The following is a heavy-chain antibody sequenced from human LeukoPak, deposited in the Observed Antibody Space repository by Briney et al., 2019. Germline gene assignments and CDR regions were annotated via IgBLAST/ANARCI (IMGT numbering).Heavy chain of an antibody. V-gene: IGHV1-69*13. CDR1: GGTFSNYA. CDR2: IIPIFGTA. Sequence: ASVNVSCKASGGTFSNYAISWVRQAPGQGLEWMGGIIPIFGTANYAQKFQGRVTITADESTNTAYMELSSLRSEDTAVYYCARGSGGTYHSGKHYWGQGTLVTVSS. D-gene: IGHD1-26*01. CDR3: ARGSGGTYHSGKHY. J-gene: IGHJ4*02.